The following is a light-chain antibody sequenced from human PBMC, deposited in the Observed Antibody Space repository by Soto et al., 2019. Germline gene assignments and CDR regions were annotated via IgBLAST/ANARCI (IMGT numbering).Light chain of an antibody. CDR2: AVS. V-gene: IGLV2-14*01. CDR3: TSYTSRSTSVI. J-gene: IGLJ2*01. Sequence: QSALTQPASVSGSPGQSITISCTGTSSDLGGYNYVSWYQQHPGKAPKLMIYAVSDRPSGVSNRFSGSKSGNTASLTISGLQAEDEADYYCTSYTSRSTSVIFGGGTKLTVL. CDR1: SSDLGGYNY.